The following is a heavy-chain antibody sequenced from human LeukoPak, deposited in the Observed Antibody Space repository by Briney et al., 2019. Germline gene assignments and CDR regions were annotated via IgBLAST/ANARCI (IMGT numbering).Heavy chain of an antibody. CDR1: GYSFANYW. Sequence: GESLKTSCKGSGYSFANYWIGWVRQMPGKGLEWMGIIYPGDSEIRYSPSFQGQVTISADKSISTAFLQWSSLKASDTAMYYCARADAYFYDTRDYMNFDHWGQGTLVTVSS. V-gene: IGHV5-51*01. CDR3: ARADAYFYDTRDYMNFDH. J-gene: IGHJ4*02. CDR2: IYPGDSEI. D-gene: IGHD3-22*01.